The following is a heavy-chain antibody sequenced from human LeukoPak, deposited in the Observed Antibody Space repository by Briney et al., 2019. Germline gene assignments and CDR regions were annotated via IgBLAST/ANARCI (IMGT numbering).Heavy chain of an antibody. Sequence: GGSLRLSCAASGFTFSSYAMHWVRQAPGKGLEWVAVISYDGSNKHYADSVKGRFTISRDNSKNTLYLQMNSLRAEDTAVYYCARDRSITMVRGVIYWFDPWGQGTLVTVSS. D-gene: IGHD3-10*01. CDR3: ARDRSITMVRGVIYWFDP. CDR1: GFTFSSYA. J-gene: IGHJ5*02. CDR2: ISYDGSNK. V-gene: IGHV3-30*04.